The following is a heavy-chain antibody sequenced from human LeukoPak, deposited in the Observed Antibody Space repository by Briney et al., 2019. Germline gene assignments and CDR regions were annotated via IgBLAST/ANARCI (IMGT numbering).Heavy chain of an antibody. CDR2: INHSGTT. V-gene: IGHV4-4*02. D-gene: IGHD3-22*01. CDR3: ARGYYDIDY. CDR1: GGSLSSNNW. Sequence: PSETLSLTCAVSGGSLSSNNWWSWVRQPPGKGPEWIGEINHSGTTNSHPSLKSRVTISADTSNIQVSLKLASVTAADTAIYYCARGYYDIDYWGQGTLVTVSS. J-gene: IGHJ4*02.